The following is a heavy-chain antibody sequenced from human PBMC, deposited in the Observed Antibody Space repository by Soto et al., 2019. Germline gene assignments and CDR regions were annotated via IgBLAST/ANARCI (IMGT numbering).Heavy chain of an antibody. CDR3: ARGYYDSSGHIDY. D-gene: IGHD3-22*01. V-gene: IGHV3-30-3*01. J-gene: IGHJ4*02. CDR1: GFTFSSYA. Sequence: GGSLRLSCAASGFTFSSYAMHWVRQAPGKGLEWVAVISYDGSNKYYADSVKGRFTISRDNSKNTLYLQMNSLRAEDTAVYYCARGYYDSSGHIDYWGQGTLGTVSS. CDR2: ISYDGSNK.